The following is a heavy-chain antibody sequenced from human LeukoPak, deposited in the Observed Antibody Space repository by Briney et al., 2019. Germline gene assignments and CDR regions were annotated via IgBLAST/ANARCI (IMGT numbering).Heavy chain of an antibody. V-gene: IGHV1-2*04. CDR3: ARDQPPPVGDIVVVPAXIPSYGMDV. CDR1: GGTFSSYA. J-gene: IGHJ6*01. Sequence: ASVKVSCKASGGTFSSYAISWVRQAPGQGLEWMGWINPNSGGTNYAQKFQGWVTMTRDTSISTAYMELSRLRSDDTAVYYCARDQPPPVGDIVVVPAXIPSYGMDV. D-gene: IGHD2-2*01. CDR2: INPNSGGT.